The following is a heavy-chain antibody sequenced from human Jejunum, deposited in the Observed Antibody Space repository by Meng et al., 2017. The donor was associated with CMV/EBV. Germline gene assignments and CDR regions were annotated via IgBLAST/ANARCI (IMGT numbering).Heavy chain of an antibody. CDR1: RFTVRSIY. D-gene: IGHD2-8*01. Sequence: LAPSRFTVRSIYMRWVRQAPGKGLEWVSVIYSGGSTYYADSVRGRFTISRDISKNTLYLQMNSLRAEDTAVYYCARVMGHGDRPDDYWGQGTLVTVSS. CDR3: ARVMGHGDRPDDY. CDR2: IYSGGST. V-gene: IGHV3-53*05. J-gene: IGHJ4*02.